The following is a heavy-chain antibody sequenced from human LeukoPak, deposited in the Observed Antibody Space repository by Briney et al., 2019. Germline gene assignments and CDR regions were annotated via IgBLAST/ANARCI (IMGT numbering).Heavy chain of an antibody. CDR1: GGSISSYY. CDR3: ASQRYCSSTSCYHLDAFDI. D-gene: IGHD2-2*01. CDR2: NYYSGST. Sequence: SETLSLTCTVSGGSISSYYWSWIRQPPGKGLEWIGYNYYSGSTNYNPSLKSRVTISVDTSKNQFSLKLSSVTAADTAVYYCASQRYCSSTSCYHLDAFDIWGQGTMVTVSS. J-gene: IGHJ3*02. V-gene: IGHV4-59*01.